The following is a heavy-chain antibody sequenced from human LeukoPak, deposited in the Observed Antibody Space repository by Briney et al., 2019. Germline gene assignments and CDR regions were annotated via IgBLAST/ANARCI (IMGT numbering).Heavy chain of an antibody. D-gene: IGHD4-17*01. J-gene: IGHJ4*02. Sequence: GASVKVSCKASGYTFTSYGISWVRQAPGQGLEWMGWISAYNGNTNYAQKLQGRVTMTTDTSTSTAYMELRSLRSDDTAVYYCARDYGATPEGQTDYWGQGTLVTVSS. CDR3: ARDYGATPEGQTDY. CDR2: ISAYNGNT. V-gene: IGHV1-18*01. CDR1: GYTFTSYG.